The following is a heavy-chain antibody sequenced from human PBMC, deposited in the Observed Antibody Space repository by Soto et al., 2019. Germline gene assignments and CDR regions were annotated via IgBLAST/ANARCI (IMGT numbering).Heavy chain of an antibody. CDR1: GVSISRYY. Sequence: SETLSLTCTGSGVSISRYYWSWRRQSPGKEMEWIGFIHHSGRTNSNPSLQSRLTMSVDTSKNQFSLGLGSVTAADRAVYYCARGYYDSRGYSEPFDSWGQGTLVTVSS. D-gene: IGHD3-22*01. J-gene: IGHJ4*02. CDR3: ARGYYDSRGYSEPFDS. V-gene: IGHV4-59*01. CDR2: IHHSGRT.